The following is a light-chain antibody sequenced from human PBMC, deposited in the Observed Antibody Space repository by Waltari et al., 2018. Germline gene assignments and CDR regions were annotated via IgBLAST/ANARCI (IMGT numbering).Light chain of an antibody. CDR2: EVT. Sequence: QSALTQPPSASGSPAQSVTISCTGTSSDVGGYNSVSWYQQHPGKAPKLMIYEVTKRPSGVPDRFSGSKSGNTASLIVSGLQAEDEADYHCSSYADSDNLVFGGGTKLTVL. V-gene: IGLV2-8*01. CDR3: SSYADSDNLV. J-gene: IGLJ3*02. CDR1: SSDVGGYNS.